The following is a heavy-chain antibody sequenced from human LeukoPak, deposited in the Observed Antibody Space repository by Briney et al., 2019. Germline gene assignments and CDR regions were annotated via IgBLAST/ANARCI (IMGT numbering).Heavy chain of an antibody. J-gene: IGHJ6*03. D-gene: IGHD3-3*02. CDR1: GGSFSDYH. V-gene: IGHV4-34*01. Sequence: SETLSLTCAVYGGSFSDYHWSWIRQPPGKGLEWIGEINRYGNTNYNPSLKSRVTISVDTSKNQFSLKLSSVTAADTAVYYCARAFYPGYYSYMAVWGKGTTVTVSS. CDR2: INRYGNT. CDR3: ARAFYPGYYSYMAV.